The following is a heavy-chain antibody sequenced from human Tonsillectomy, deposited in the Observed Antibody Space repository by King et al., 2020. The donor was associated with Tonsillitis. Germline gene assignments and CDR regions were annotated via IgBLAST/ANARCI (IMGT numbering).Heavy chain of an antibody. CDR3: ARNGYFYHSSGFYYIDYFDS. Sequence: VQLVESGGGLVQPGGPLRLSCAASGFTFSTSAMSWVRQAPGKGLEWVSAISGSGDSSYYADSGRGRFTISRDISKNTLYLQMNSLRADDTAVYYCARNGYFYHSSGFYYIDYFDSWGQGTLLTVSS. J-gene: IGHJ4*02. V-gene: IGHV3-23*04. D-gene: IGHD3-22*01. CDR1: GFTFSTSA. CDR2: ISGSGDSS.